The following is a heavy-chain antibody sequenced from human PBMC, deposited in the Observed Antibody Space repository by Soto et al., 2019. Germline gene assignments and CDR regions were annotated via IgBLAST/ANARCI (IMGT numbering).Heavy chain of an antibody. CDR2: IRSQANSYLI. CDR1: GFSFSYSA. D-gene: IGHD1-26*01. V-gene: IGHV3-73*02. J-gene: IGHJ4*02. Sequence: EVQLVESGGGLVQPGGSLILSCAASGFSFSYSAMHWVRQASGKRLEWIARIRSQANSYLIAYDASMRGRFIISRDDSTNMAYLQMNDLNPEDTAIYYCARGGKMGLNDYWAQGTPVTVS. CDR3: ARGGKMGLNDY.